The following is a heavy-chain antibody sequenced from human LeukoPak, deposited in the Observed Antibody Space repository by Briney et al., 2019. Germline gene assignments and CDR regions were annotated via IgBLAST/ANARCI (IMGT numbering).Heavy chain of an antibody. D-gene: IGHD3-22*01. V-gene: IGHV3-30*18. CDR3: AKGYPDSPGALDI. CDR2: ISYDGSNK. CDR1: GFTFSSFA. Sequence: GGSLRLSCAASGFTFSSFAIHWVRQAPGKGLEWVAVISYDGSNKFYADSVKGRFTISRDNSKNTLYLQMNSLRPEDTAVYYCAKGYPDSPGALDIWGQGTMVTVSS. J-gene: IGHJ3*02.